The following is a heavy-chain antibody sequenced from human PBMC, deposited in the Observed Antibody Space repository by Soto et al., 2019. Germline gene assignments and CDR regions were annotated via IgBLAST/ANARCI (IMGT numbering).Heavy chain of an antibody. CDR1: GFSFSDYA. CDR2: ISISGGTT. Sequence: GGSLRLSCAASGFSFSDYAMTWVRQAPGKGLEWVSGISISGGTTYYAGSVKGRFTISRDNSKNTLYLQMNSLRAEDTAVYYCAKEGASQNIVTRYSDFWGQGTQVTVSS. CDR3: AKEGASQNIVTRYSDF. V-gene: IGHV3-23*01. J-gene: IGHJ4*02. D-gene: IGHD1-26*01.